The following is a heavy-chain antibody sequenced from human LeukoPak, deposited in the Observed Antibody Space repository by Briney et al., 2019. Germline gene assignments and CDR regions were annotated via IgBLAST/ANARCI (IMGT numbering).Heavy chain of an antibody. CDR3: ARAYKSYFDY. J-gene: IGHJ4*02. Sequence: GGSLRLSRAPPLFTFSSYGMHWVRQAPAKGLEWVAVIWYDGSNKYYADSVKGRFTISRDNSKNTLYLQINSRRAEDTVVYYCARAYKSYFDYWGQGTLVTVSS. CDR1: LFTFSSYG. D-gene: IGHD5-24*01. V-gene: IGHV3-33*01. CDR2: IWYDGSNK.